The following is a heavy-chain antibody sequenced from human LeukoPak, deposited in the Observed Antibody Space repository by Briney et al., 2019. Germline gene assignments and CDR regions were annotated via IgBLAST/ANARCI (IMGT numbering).Heavy chain of an antibody. CDR2: ISYEGSVK. J-gene: IGHJ3*02. CDR3: ARDSYCGGDCDAFDI. V-gene: IGHV3-30-3*01. Sequence: GGSLRLSCAASGFTFSSYAIHWVRQAPGRGLEWVSFISYEGSVKYYADSVKGRFTITRDNSKNTVYLQMNSLRAEDTAVYYCARDSYCGGDCDAFDIWGQGTMVTVSS. D-gene: IGHD2-21*02. CDR1: GFTFSSYA.